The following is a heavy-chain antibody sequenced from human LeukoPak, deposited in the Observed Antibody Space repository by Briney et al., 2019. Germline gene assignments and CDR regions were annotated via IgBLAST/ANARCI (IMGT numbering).Heavy chain of an antibody. CDR3: AKVQGSWGYYDSSGYYPFDY. V-gene: IGHV4-59*01. CDR1: GGSISSYY. Sequence: SETLSLTCTVSGGSISSYYWSWIRQPPGKGLEWIGYIYYGGSTNYNPSLKSRVTISVDTSKNQFSLKLSSVTAADTAVYYCAKVQGSWGYYDSSGYYPFDYWGQGTLVTVSS. CDR2: IYYGGST. D-gene: IGHD3-22*01. J-gene: IGHJ4*02.